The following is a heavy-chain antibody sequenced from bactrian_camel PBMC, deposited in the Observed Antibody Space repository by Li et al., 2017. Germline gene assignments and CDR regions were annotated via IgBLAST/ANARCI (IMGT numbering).Heavy chain of an antibody. CDR2: ISRGSTIT. V-gene: IGHV3-2*01. CDR3: ATSIMPRRPTLQTSRAFGY. CDR1: GFTFSSVY. J-gene: IGHJ6*01. D-gene: IGHD1*01. Sequence: HVQLVESGGGLVQPGGSLRLSCAASGFTFSSVYMMWVRQAPGKGLEWVSTISRGSTITSYADDVKGRFTISRDNAKNTFYLQMNDLKSEDTALYYCATSIMPRRPTLQTSRAFGYWGQGTQVTVS.